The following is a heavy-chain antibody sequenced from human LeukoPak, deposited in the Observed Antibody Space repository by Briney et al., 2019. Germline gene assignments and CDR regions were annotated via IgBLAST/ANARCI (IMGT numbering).Heavy chain of an antibody. CDR3: AGRGYSYTKSFQH. V-gene: IGHV4-39*01. D-gene: IGHD5-18*01. J-gene: IGHJ1*01. CDR2: IYYSGST. Sequence: PSETLSLTCTVSGGSISSSSYYWGWIRQPSGKGLEWIGSIYYSGSTYYNPSLKSRVTISVDTSKNQFSLKLSSVTAADTAVYSCAGRGYSYTKSFQHWGQGTLVTVSS. CDR1: GGSISSSSYY.